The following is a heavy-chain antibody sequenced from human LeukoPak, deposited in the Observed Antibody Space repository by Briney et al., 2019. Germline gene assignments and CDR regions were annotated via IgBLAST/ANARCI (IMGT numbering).Heavy chain of an antibody. J-gene: IGHJ4*02. D-gene: IGHD3-22*01. CDR1: GFTFSSNW. CDR3: AKGSYYDSNGSFYFDY. Sequence: PGGSLRLSCAASGFTFSSNWMHWVRQAPGKGLVWVSRINEDGSTTNYADSVKGRFTISRDNSKNTLYVQVNSLGTEDTAAYYCAKGSYYDSNGSFYFDYWDQGTLVTVSS. CDR2: INEDGSTT. V-gene: IGHV3-74*01.